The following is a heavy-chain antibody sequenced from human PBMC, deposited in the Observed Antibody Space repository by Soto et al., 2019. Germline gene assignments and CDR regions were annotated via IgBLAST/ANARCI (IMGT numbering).Heavy chain of an antibody. CDR1: AFTFSSYA. J-gene: IGHJ6*02. CDR3: AKDGTIFGVVIGYYYYGMVV. D-gene: IGHD3-3*01. V-gene: IGHV3-23*01. Sequence: GGSLRLSCAASAFTFSSYAISWVRQAPWKGLEWVSAISGRGGSTYYADSVKGRFSISRDNSKNTLYLQMNSLRAEDTAVYYCAKDGTIFGVVIGYYYYGMVVWGQGATVTVSS. CDR2: ISGRGGST.